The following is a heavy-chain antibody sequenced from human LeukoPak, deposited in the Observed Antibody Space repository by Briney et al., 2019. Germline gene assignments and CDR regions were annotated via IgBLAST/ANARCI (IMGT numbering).Heavy chain of an antibody. CDR3: AREPFWSGYYSNLHFDY. D-gene: IGHD3-3*01. Sequence: GGSLRLSCAASGFTFSSYAMSWVRQAPGKGLEWVSAISGSGGSTYYADSVKGRFTISRDNAKNSLYLQMNSLRAEDTAVYYCAREPFWSGYYSNLHFDYWGQGTLVTVSS. V-gene: IGHV3-23*01. J-gene: IGHJ4*02. CDR1: GFTFSSYA. CDR2: ISGSGGST.